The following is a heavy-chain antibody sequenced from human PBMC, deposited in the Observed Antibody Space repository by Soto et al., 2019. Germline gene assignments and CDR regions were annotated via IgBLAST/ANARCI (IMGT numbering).Heavy chain of an antibody. J-gene: IGHJ6*02. V-gene: IGHV4-39*01. Sequence: QLLLQESGPGLVKPSETLSLTCTVSGGSISSSSYHWGWIRQPPGKGLEWIGSLYYTGITYYNPSLKSRLTISIDTSKNQFSLKLSALAAADTAVYYCARLSEGIPADHWGQGTTVTVSS. CDR2: LYYTGIT. CDR3: ARLSEGIPADH. CDR1: GGSISSSSYH. D-gene: IGHD2-2*01.